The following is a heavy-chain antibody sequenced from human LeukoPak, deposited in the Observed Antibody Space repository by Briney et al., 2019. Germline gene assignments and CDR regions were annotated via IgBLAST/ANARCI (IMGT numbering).Heavy chain of an antibody. D-gene: IGHD3-10*01. CDR1: GFTFSSYA. CDR3: VTAMVSSFDY. J-gene: IGHJ4*02. Sequence: PGGSLRLSCAASGFTFSSYAMHWVRQAPGKGLEWVAVISYDGSNKYYADSVKGRFTISRDNSKNTLYLQMNSLRAEDTAVYYCVTAMVSSFDYWGQGTLVTVSS. CDR2: ISYDGSNK. V-gene: IGHV3-30-3*01.